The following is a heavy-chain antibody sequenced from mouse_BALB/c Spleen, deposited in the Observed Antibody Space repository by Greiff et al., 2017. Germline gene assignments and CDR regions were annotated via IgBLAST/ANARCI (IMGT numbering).Heavy chain of an antibody. D-gene: IGHD3-3*01. CDR2: ISNLAYSI. CDR3: ARDEQGSWFAY. CDR1: GFTFSDYG. Sequence: DVMLVESGGGLVQPGGSRKLSCAASGFTFSDYGMAWVRQAPGKGPEWVAFISNLAYSIYYADTVTGRFTISRENAKNTLYLEMSSLRSEDTAMYYCARDEQGSWFAYWGQGTLVTVSA. J-gene: IGHJ3*01. V-gene: IGHV5-15*02.